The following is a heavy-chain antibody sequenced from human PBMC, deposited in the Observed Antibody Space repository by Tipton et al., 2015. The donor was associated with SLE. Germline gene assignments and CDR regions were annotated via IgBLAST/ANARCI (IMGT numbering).Heavy chain of an antibody. CDR1: GYRFSTYW. CDR3: ARHLTGDPFHF. Sequence: QSGPEVKKPGESLKISCEGSGYRFSTYWIAWLRQMPGKGLEWMGSIYVGDSDTIYSPSFQGQVTISVDKSISTAYLQWSSLKASDSAMYFCARHLTGDPFHFWGPGTMVTVSS. D-gene: IGHD7-27*01. CDR2: IYVGDSDT. V-gene: IGHV5-51*01. J-gene: IGHJ3*01.